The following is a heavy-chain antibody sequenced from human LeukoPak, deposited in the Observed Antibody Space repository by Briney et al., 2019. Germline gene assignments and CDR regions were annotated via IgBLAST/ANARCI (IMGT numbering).Heavy chain of an antibody. CDR2: IKEDGSEK. V-gene: IGHV3-7*04. CDR1: GPTLSSYG. CDR3: ARARYCSSPSPCCYFDL. J-gene: IGHJ2*01. Sequence: PGGSLRPSCAASGPTLSSYGTHWVRQAPGKGLEWVAKIKEDGSEKYYVDSMKGRFTISRDNAKNSLYRQGNSLRAEDTAVYYCARARYCSSPSPCCYFDLWGRGTLVTVSS. D-gene: IGHD6-6*01.